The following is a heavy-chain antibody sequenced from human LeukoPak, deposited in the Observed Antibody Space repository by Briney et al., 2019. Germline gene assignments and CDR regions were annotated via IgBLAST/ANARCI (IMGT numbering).Heavy chain of an antibody. CDR2: ISERGGSI. V-gene: IGHV3-23*01. Sequence: GGSLRLSCVVSGMSLTVYGMTWVRQAPGKGLEWVSYISERGGSITYADSVKGRFTISRDTSLNTLYLQMNNLRAEDTAVYFCAKRGVVIRGILVIGYHQEAYHYDFWGQGVLVTVSS. CDR3: AKRGVVIRGILVIGYHQEAYHYDF. D-gene: IGHD3-10*01. CDR1: GMSLTVYG. J-gene: IGHJ4*02.